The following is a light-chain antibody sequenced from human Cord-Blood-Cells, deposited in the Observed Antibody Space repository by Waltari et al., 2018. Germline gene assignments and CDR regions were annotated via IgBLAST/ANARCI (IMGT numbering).Light chain of an antibody. Sequence: QSALTQPASVSGSPGQSITISCTGTSSDVGGYNYVSWYQQHPGKAPKLMIYDVSNRPSGVSKPFSGSQSGNTASLTISGLQAEDEADYYCSSYTSSSTLVFGGGTKLTVL. CDR1: SSDVGGYNY. J-gene: IGLJ3*02. V-gene: IGLV2-14*03. CDR2: DVS. CDR3: SSYTSSSTLV.